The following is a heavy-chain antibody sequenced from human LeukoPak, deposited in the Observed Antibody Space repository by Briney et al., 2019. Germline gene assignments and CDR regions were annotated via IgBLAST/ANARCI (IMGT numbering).Heavy chain of an antibody. V-gene: IGHV3-74*01. Sequence: GGSLRLSCAASGFTFSSYWMHWVRQAPGKGLVWVSRINSDGSITSYADSVKGRFTISRDNAKNTLYLQMNSLRAEDTAVYYCARSSYTAMAKYYFDYWGQGTQVTVSS. D-gene: IGHD5-18*01. CDR1: GFTFSSYW. J-gene: IGHJ4*02. CDR2: INSDGSIT. CDR3: ARSSYTAMAKYYFDY.